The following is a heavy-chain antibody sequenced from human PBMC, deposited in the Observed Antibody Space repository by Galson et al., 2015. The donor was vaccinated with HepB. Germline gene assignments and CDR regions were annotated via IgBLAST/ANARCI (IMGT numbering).Heavy chain of an antibody. CDR1: GFIVSSNY. CDR2: IYNGGTT. D-gene: IGHD6-19*01. Sequence: SLRLSCAAPGFIVSSNYMSWVRQAPGKGLEWVSVIYNGGTTYYGDSVKGRFTISTDISKRTLYLQMKSLRTEDTAIYYCAREGGAGLSGGWYRPTKYYLDLWGQGTLVTVSS. V-gene: IGHV3-66*02. CDR3: AREGGAGLSGGWYRPTKYYLDL. J-gene: IGHJ4*02.